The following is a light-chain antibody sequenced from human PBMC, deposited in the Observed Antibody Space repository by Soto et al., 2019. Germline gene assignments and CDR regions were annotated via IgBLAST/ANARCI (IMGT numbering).Light chain of an antibody. J-gene: IGKJ4*02. CDR1: QAIRNK. V-gene: IGKV1-33*01. CDR3: QQYASLPPLT. Sequence: DIQMTQSPSSLSASIGDRVTITCQASQAIRNKLNWYQQKPGKAPKLLIYDASNLETGVPSRFSGSGSGTDFTFTIRSLQPEDIASYYCQQYASLPPLTFGGGTKVEFK. CDR2: DAS.